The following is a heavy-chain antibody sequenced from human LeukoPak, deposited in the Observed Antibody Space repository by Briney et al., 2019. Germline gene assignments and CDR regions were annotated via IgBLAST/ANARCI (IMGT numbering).Heavy chain of an antibody. J-gene: IGHJ6*03. CDR2: INHSGST. CDR3: ARENGGWYLLGWVRGYYMDV. Sequence: SETLSLTCAVYGGSSSGYYWSWIRQPPGKGLEWIGEINHSGSTNYNPSLKSRVTISVDTSKNQFSLKLSSVTAADTAVYYCARENGGWYLLGWVRGYYMDVWGKGTTVTVSS. CDR1: GGSSSGYY. D-gene: IGHD6-19*01. V-gene: IGHV4-34*01.